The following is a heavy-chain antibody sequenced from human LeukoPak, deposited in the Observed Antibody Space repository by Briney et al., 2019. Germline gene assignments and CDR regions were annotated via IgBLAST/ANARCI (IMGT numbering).Heavy chain of an antibody. D-gene: IGHD5-18*01. CDR3: TRGAFMVTGAFDI. V-gene: IGHV3-49*03. Sequence: PGGSLTLFCTRCGFIFGDYAMSWPRQATGGGGEGVGFIRSKAYGRTTEYAASVRGRLTISRDDSKSIAYLQMNSLKIEDTAVYYCTRGAFMVTGAFDIWGQGAMVTVSS. J-gene: IGHJ3*02. CDR1: GFIFGDYA. CDR2: IRSKAYGRTT.